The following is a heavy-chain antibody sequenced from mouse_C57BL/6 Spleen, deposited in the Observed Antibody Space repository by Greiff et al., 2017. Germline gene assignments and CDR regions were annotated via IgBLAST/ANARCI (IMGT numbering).Heavy chain of an antibody. J-gene: IGHJ3*01. Sequence: QVQLQQSGAELARPGASVKLSCKASGYTFTSYGISWLKQRTGQGLEWIGEIYPRSGNTYYNEKFKGKATLAADKSSSTAYMELRSLAYEDSAVYFCANYYGSGPFAYWGQGTLVTVSA. CDR2: IYPRSGNT. D-gene: IGHD1-1*01. CDR1: GYTFTSYG. CDR3: ANYYGSGPFAY. V-gene: IGHV1-81*01.